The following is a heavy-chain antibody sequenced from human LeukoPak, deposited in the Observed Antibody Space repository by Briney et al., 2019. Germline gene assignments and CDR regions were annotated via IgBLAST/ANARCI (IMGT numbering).Heavy chain of an antibody. Sequence: GASVKVSCKVSGYTLTELSMHWVRQAPGKGLEWMGGFDPEDGETICAQKFQGRVTMTEDTSTDTAYMELSSLRSEDTAVYYCATGPYPSYYYYYMDVWGKGTTVTVSS. CDR2: FDPEDGET. J-gene: IGHJ6*03. CDR3: ATGPYPSYYYYYMDV. CDR1: GYTLTELS. V-gene: IGHV1-24*01.